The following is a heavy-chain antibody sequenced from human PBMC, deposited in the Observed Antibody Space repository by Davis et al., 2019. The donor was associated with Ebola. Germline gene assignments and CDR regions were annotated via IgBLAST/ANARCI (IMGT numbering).Heavy chain of an antibody. V-gene: IGHV3-23*01. Sequence: GESLKISCAASGFPFSAYAMSWVRQPPGEGLQWVSTVSLSGRDTYYIDSVMGRFTVSRDNSKNTVFLQMNSLRAEDTAHYYCAQGSSPDNWGPGTLVTVSS. CDR2: VSLSGRDT. J-gene: IGHJ4*02. CDR1: GFPFSAYA. D-gene: IGHD6-6*01. CDR3: AQGSSPDN.